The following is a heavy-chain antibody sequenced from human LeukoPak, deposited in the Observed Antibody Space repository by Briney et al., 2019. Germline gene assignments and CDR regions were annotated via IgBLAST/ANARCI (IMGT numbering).Heavy chain of an antibody. Sequence: GGSLRLSCAASGFTFSSYSMNWVRQAPGKGLEWVSSISSSSRYIYYADSVKGRFTISRDNAKNSPYLQMNSLRAEDTAVYYCARSFLSIAAAATDYWGQGTLVTVSS. CDR2: ISSSSRYI. CDR3: ARSFLSIAAAATDY. V-gene: IGHV3-21*01. D-gene: IGHD6-13*01. CDR1: GFTFSSYS. J-gene: IGHJ4*02.